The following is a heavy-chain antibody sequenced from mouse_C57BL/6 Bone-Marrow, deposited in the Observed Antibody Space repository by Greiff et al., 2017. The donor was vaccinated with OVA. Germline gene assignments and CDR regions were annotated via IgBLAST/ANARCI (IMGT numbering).Heavy chain of an antibody. J-gene: IGHJ2*01. CDR3: ARDQGGECLFDY. CDR2: ISDGGSYT. Sequence: EVMLVESGGGLVKPGGSLKLSCAASGFTFSSYSMSWVRQTPEKRLEWVATISDGGSYTYYPDNVKGRFTISRYNAKNNLYLQMRHLKSEDTAMYYCARDQGGECLFDYWGQGTTLTVSS. D-gene: IGHD2-13*01. V-gene: IGHV5-4*03. CDR1: GFTFSSYS.